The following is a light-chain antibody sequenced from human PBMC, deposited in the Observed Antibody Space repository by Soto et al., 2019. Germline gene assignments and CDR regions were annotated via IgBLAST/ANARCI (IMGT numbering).Light chain of an antibody. CDR3: HQRSNWPLT. CDR2: DAS. J-gene: IGKJ4*01. V-gene: IGKV3-11*01. CDR1: QSVRTY. Sequence: EIVLTQSPATLSLSPGEGATLSCRASQSVRTYLAWYQQKPGQAPRLLIYDASNRATGIPARFSGSGSGTDFTLTISSLEPEDFAVYYCHQRSNWPLTFGGGTKV.